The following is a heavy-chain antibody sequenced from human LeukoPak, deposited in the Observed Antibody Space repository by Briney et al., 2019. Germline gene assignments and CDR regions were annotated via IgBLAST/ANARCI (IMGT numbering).Heavy chain of an antibody. CDR3: VKDLYKGDTSSWYYFDY. CDR2: ISSYGDKT. D-gene: IGHD6-13*01. V-gene: IGHV3-64D*06. CDR1: GFTFSNCA. J-gene: IGHJ4*02. Sequence: GGSLRLSCSASGFTFSNCAMHWVRQAPGKGPEYVSVISSYGDKTYYADSVKGRFTISRDNSKNTVSLQMSSLRAEGTAVYYCVKDLYKGDTSSWYYFDYWGQGTLVTVSS.